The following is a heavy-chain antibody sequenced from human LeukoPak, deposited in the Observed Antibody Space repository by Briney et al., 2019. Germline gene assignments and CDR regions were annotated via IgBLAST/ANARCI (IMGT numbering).Heavy chain of an antibody. D-gene: IGHD1-26*01. J-gene: IGHJ4*02. CDR1: GGSVNDNNYY. CDR2: IYYSGST. CDR3: ARMYSTYWYYFDY. Sequence: SETLSLTCTVSGGSVNDNNYYWSWIRQPPGKALEWLGCIYYSGSTTYNPSLKSRVTISVDTSKNQFSLKIFSVTAADTAVFYCARMYSTYWYYFDYWGQGIQVTVSS. V-gene: IGHV4-61*01.